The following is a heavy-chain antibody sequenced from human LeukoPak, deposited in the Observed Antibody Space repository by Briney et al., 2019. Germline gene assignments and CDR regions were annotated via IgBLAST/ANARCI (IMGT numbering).Heavy chain of an antibody. D-gene: IGHD1-26*01. CDR1: GFTFTSYS. Sequence: GWSLRLSCAASGFTFTSYSMSWVRQAPGKGLEWVSGTSDRGDYTYYADSVKGRFTISRDDSKNTLYLQMNSLRAEDTALYFCAKKAQYNGNYPLDYWGQGTLVTVSS. V-gene: IGHV3-23*01. J-gene: IGHJ4*02. CDR2: TSDRGDYT. CDR3: AKKAQYNGNYPLDY.